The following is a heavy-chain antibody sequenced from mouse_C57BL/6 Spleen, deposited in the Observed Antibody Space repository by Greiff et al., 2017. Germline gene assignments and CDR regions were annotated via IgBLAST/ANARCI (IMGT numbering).Heavy chain of an antibody. CDR2: IWSGGST. CDR3: ARNDGSSYEDFDY. J-gene: IGHJ2*01. Sequence: VQRVESGPGLVQPSQSLSITCTVSGFSLTSYGVHWVRQSPGKGLEWLGVIWSGGSTDYNAAFISRLSISKDNSKSQVFFKMNSLQADDTAIYYCARNDGSSYEDFDYWGQGTTLTVSS. CDR1: GFSLTSYG. V-gene: IGHV2-2*01. D-gene: IGHD1-1*01.